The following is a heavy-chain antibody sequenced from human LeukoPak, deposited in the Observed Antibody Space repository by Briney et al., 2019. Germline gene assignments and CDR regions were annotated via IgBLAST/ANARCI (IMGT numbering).Heavy chain of an antibody. V-gene: IGHV3-21*01. J-gene: IGHJ5*02. D-gene: IGHD6-19*01. CDR1: GFTFSSYS. CDR2: ISSSSSYI. Sequence: PGGSLRLSCAASGFTFSSYSMNWVRQAPGKGLEWVSSISSSSSYIYYADSVKGRSTISRDNAKNSLYLQMNSLRAEDTAVYYCARLSSGWYLWFDPWGQGTLVTVPS. CDR3: ARLSSGWYLWFDP.